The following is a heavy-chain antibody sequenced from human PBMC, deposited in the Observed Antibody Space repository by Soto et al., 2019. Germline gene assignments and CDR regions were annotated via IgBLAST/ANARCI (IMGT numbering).Heavy chain of an antibody. CDR3: AREDSGYGLDY. D-gene: IGHD5-12*01. CDR2: ISSSGSTI. CDR1: GFTFSSYE. V-gene: IGHV3-48*03. J-gene: IGHJ4*02. Sequence: GGSLRLSCAASGFTFSSYEMNWVRQAPGKGLEWVSYISSSGSTIYYADSVKGRFTISRDNAKNSLYLQMSSLRAEDTAVYYCAREDSGYGLDYWGQGTLVTVSS.